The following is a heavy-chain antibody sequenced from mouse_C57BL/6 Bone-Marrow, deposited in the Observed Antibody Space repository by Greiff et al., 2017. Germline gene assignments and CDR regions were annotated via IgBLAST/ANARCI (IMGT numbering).Heavy chain of an antibody. D-gene: IGHD2-4*01. CDR1: GYTFTSYW. CDR3: ARDDSWYFGV. Sequence: QVQLQQPGAELVKPGASVKLSCKASGYTFTSYWMQWVKQRPGQGLEWIGEIDPSDSYTNYNQKFKGKATLTVDTSSSTAYMQLSSLTSEDSAVYYCARDDSWYFGVWGTGTTVTVSS. CDR2: IDPSDSYT. V-gene: IGHV1-50*01. J-gene: IGHJ1*03.